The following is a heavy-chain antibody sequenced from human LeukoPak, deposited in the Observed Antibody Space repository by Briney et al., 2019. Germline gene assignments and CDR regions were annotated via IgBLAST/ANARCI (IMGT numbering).Heavy chain of an antibody. CDR1: GFTFSGYF. J-gene: IGHJ5*02. CDR2: ISSSSSYI. V-gene: IGHV3-21*01. CDR3: ASSFMVRGINWFDP. Sequence: PGRSLRLSCAASGFTFSGYFMHWVRQAPGKGLEWVSSISSSSSYIYYADSVKGRFTISRDNAKNSLYLQMNSLRAEDTAVYYCASSFMVRGINWFDPWGQGTLVTVSS. D-gene: IGHD3-10*01.